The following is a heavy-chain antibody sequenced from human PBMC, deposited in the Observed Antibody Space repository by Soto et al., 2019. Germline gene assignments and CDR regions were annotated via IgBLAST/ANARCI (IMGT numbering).Heavy chain of an antibody. V-gene: IGHV4-59*08. CDR3: ARLHLGELSPYFDY. CDR2: IYYSGST. J-gene: IGHJ4*02. Sequence: SETLSLTCPVSGGSISSYYLSWIRQPPGEGLEWIGYIYYSGSTNYNPSLKSRVTISVDTSKNQFSLKLSSVTAADTAVYYCARLHLGELSPYFDYWGQGTLVTVSS. CDR1: GGSISSYY. D-gene: IGHD3-16*02.